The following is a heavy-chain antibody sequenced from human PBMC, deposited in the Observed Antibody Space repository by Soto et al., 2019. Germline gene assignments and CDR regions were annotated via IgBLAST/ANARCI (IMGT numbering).Heavy chain of an antibody. J-gene: IGHJ5*02. V-gene: IGHV4-31*03. CDR3: ARARSGTYYNPAWFDP. CDR2: IYVSGST. CDR1: RGSIYTGGYY. D-gene: IGHD3-10*01. Sequence: QMQMQESGPGLVEPSQTLSLTCTVSRGSIYTGGYYWTWIRQHPGKALEWIGYIYVSGSTYYNPSLKSRVAISIEPSKNQFSLKVNSVSAADTAVYYWARARSGTYYNPAWFDPWGQGALVTVSS.